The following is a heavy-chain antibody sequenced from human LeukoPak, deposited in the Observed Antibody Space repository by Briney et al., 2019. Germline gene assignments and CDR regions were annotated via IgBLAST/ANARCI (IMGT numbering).Heavy chain of an antibody. D-gene: IGHD3-22*01. CDR2: IYYSGST. J-gene: IGHJ4*02. V-gene: IGHV4-39*07. CDR1: GGSISSSSYY. Sequence: SETLSLTCTVSGGSISSSSYYWGWIRQPPGKGLEWIGSIYYSGSTYYNPSLKSQVTISVDTSKNQFSLKLSSVTAADTAVYYCAQATYYYDSSGVPYFDYWGQGTLVTVSS. CDR3: AQATYYYDSSGVPYFDY.